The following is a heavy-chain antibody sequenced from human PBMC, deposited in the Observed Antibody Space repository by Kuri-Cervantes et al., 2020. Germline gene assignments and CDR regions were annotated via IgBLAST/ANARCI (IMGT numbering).Heavy chain of an antibody. CDR3: AREGQAMGHYYYYYMDV. D-gene: IGHD5-18*01. CDR2: IGNSGRTS. J-gene: IGHJ6*03. V-gene: IGHV3-48*01. Sequence: GGSLRLSCAASGFTFSTYSMNWVRQAPGKGLEWVSFIGNSGRTSYYADSVKGRFAVSRDIAKNSLYLQMGSLRAEDTAVYYCAREGQAMGHYYYYYMDVWGKGTTVTVSS. CDR1: GFTFSTYS.